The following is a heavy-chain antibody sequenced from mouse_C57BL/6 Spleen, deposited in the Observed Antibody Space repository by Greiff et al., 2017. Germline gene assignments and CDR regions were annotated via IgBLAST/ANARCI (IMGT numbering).Heavy chain of an antibody. CDR2: INPNNGGT. D-gene: IGHD1-1*01. CDR3: ARHHYYGSSLYY. CDR1: GYTFTDYN. V-gene: IGHV1-22*01. Sequence: EVQLQQSGPELVKPGASVKMSCKASGYTFTDYNMHWVKQSHGKSLEWIGYINPNNGGTSYNQKFKGKATLTVNKSSSTAYMELRSLTSEDSAVYYCARHHYYGSSLYYWGQGTTLTVSS. J-gene: IGHJ2*01.